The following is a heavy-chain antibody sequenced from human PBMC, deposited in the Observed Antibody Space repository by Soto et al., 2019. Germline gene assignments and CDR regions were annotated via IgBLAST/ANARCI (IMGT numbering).Heavy chain of an antibody. CDR3: ARENGSGSYMYYYYYGMDV. J-gene: IGHJ6*02. CDR2: IYSGGST. D-gene: IGHD3-10*01. CDR1: GFTVSSNY. Sequence: GSLRLSCAASGFTVSSNYMSWVRQAPGKGLEWVSVIYSGGSTYYADSVKGRFTISRDNSKNTLYLQMNSLRAEDTAVYYCARENGSGSYMYYYYYGMDVWGQGTTVTVSS. V-gene: IGHV3-53*01.